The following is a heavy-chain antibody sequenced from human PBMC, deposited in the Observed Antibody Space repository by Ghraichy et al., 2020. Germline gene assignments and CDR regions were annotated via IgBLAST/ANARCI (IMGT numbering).Heavy chain of an antibody. CDR1: GFTFSTYT. D-gene: IGHD4-11*01. Sequence: GGSLRLSCAASGFTFSTYTIHWVRQAPGKGLEWVASISGSTSVIFYADSVKGRFTISRDNAKNSVFLQMNSLRAEDTAVYYCARGYSNLVDYWGQGTLVTVSS. CDR2: ISGSTSVI. V-gene: IGHV3-21*01. CDR3: ARGYSNLVDY. J-gene: IGHJ4*02.